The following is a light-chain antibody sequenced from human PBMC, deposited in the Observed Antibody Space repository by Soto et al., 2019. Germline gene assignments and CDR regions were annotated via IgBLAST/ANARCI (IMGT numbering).Light chain of an antibody. CDR3: QQYESLPYT. V-gene: IGKV3-11*01. CDR2: DAS. CDR1: QSVSSY. J-gene: IGKJ2*01. Sequence: EIVLTQSPATLSLSPGEGATLSCRASQSVSSYLVWYQQKPGQAPRLLIYDASKRATGIPARFSGSGSGTDFTLTISSLEPEDFAVYYCQQYESLPYTFGQGTK.